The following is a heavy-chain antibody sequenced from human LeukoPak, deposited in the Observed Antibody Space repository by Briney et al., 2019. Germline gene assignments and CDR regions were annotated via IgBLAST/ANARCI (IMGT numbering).Heavy chain of an antibody. CDR2: ISYGGSNK. D-gene: IGHD3-10*01. V-gene: IGHV3-30*18. Sequence: PGGSLRLSCAASGFTFSSYGMHWVRQAPGKGLEWVAVISYGGSNKYYADSVKGRFTISRDNSKNTLYLQMNSLRAEDTAVYYCAKSPYYGSGSYYKYYYGMDVWGQGTTVTVSS. J-gene: IGHJ6*02. CDR1: GFTFSSYG. CDR3: AKSPYYGSGSYYKYYYGMDV.